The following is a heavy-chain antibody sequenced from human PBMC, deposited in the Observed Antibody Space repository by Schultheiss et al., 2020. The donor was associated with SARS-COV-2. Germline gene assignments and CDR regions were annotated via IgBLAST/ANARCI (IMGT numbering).Heavy chain of an antibody. D-gene: IGHD1-20*01. CDR1: GFTFSSYS. Sequence: GGSLRLSCAASGFTFSSYSMNWVRQAPGKGLEWVAVIWYDGSNKYYADSVKGRFTISRDNSKNTLYLQMNSLRAEDTAVYYCARDRYNWNDVGYFDYWGQGTLVTVSS. CDR3: ARDRYNWNDVGYFDY. CDR2: IWYDGSNK. J-gene: IGHJ4*02. V-gene: IGHV3-33*08.